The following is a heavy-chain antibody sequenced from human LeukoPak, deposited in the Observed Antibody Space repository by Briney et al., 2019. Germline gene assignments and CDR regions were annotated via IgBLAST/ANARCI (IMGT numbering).Heavy chain of an antibody. V-gene: IGHV1-69*13. D-gene: IGHD3-10*01. J-gene: IGHJ4*02. Sequence: GASVKVSCKASGGTFSSYAISWVRQAPGQGLEWMGGIIPIFGTANYAQRFQARVTITADESTSTAYMELSSLRSEDTAVYYCARECSRSITMVRGGLDYWRQGTLVTVSS. CDR1: GGTFSSYA. CDR3: ARECSRSITMVRGGLDY. CDR2: IIPIFGTA.